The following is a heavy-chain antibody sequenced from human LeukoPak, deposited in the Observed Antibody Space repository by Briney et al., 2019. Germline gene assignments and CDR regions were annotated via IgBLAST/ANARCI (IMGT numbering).Heavy chain of an antibody. CDR2: ISYDGSNK. CDR3: ARGATIFGVGPDAFDI. J-gene: IGHJ3*02. V-gene: IGHV3-30-3*01. Sequence: PGGSLRLSCAASGFTFSSYAMHWVRQAPGKGLEWVAVISYDGSNKYYADSVKGRFTISRDNSKNTLYLQMNSLRAEDTAVYYCARGATIFGVGPDAFDIWGQGTMVTVSS. D-gene: IGHD3-3*01. CDR1: GFTFSSYA.